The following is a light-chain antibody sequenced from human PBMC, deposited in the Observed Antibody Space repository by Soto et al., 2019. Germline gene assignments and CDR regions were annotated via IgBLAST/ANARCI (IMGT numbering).Light chain of an antibody. CDR2: DVS. Sequence: QSALTQPASVSGSPGQSITISCTGTSSDVGGYNYVSWYQQHPGKAPKLMIYDVSNLPSGVSNRFSGSKSGNTASLTISGLQAEDEAEYYCSSYTSSSTLVFGTGTKLTVL. CDR1: SSDVGGYNY. J-gene: IGLJ1*01. V-gene: IGLV2-14*01. CDR3: SSYTSSSTLV.